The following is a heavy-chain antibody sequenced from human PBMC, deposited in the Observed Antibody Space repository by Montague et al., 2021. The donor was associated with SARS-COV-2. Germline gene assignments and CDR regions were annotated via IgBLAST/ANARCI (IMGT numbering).Heavy chain of an antibody. CDR3: SSDRGELHAADY. V-gene: IGHV3-21*01. CDR2: ISSSSSYI. Sequence: SLRLSCAASGFTFSSYSMNWVRQAPGKGLDWVSSISSSSSYIYYADSVKGRFTISRDNAKNSLYLQMNSLRAEDTAVYYCSSDRGELHAADYWGQGTLVTVSS. J-gene: IGHJ4*02. D-gene: IGHD1-26*01. CDR1: GFTFSSYS.